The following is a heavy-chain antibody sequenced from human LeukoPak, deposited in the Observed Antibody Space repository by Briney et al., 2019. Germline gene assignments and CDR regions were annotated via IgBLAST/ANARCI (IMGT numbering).Heavy chain of an antibody. V-gene: IGHV3-66*01. Sequence: GGSLRLSCAASGFSVSSNYMSWVRQAPGKGLEWVSVIYSGGSTYYADSVKGRFTTSRDNSKNTLYLQMNSLRAEDTAVYCCARGQVGATYPYYYYGMDVWGQGTTVTVSS. CDR3: ARGQVGATYPYYYYGMDV. CDR1: GFSVSSNY. D-gene: IGHD1-26*01. J-gene: IGHJ6*02. CDR2: IYSGGST.